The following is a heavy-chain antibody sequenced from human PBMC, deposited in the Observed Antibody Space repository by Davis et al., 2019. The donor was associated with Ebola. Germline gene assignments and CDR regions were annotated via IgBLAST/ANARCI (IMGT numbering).Heavy chain of an antibody. V-gene: IGHV1-46*01. CDR3: ARLHSSSWLPDAFDI. D-gene: IGHD6-13*01. Sequence: ASVKVSCKASGYTFTSYYMHWVRQAPGQGLEWMGIINPSGGSTSYAQKFQGRVTMTRDTSTSTVYMELSSLKASDTAMYYCARLHSSSWLPDAFDIWGQGTMVTVSS. J-gene: IGHJ3*02. CDR2: INPSGGST. CDR1: GYTFTSYY.